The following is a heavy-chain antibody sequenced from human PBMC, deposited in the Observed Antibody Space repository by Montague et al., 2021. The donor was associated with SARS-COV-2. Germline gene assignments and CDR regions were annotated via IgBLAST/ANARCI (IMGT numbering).Heavy chain of an antibody. V-gene: IGHV3-30*04. CDR1: KFSFSSYA. CDR2: ISYVGSNQ. Sequence: SLRLSCAASKFSFSSYALHWVRQAPGKGLEWVAVISYVGSNQNYADSVKGRFTISRDNSKNTLYLQMSSLRAEDTAVYYCARPSYYDILTGNGGLEYWGQGTLVTVSS. CDR3: ARPSYYDILTGNGGLEY. J-gene: IGHJ4*02. D-gene: IGHD3-9*01.